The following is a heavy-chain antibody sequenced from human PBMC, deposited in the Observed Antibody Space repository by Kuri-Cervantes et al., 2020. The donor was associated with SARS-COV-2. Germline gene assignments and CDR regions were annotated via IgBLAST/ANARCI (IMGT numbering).Heavy chain of an antibody. CDR1: GGSISSSSYY. D-gene: IGHD5-24*01. Sequence: ESLKISCTVSGGSISSSSYYWGWIRQPPGKGLEWIGSIYYSGSTYYNPSLKSRVTISVDTSKNQFSLKLSSVTAADTAVYYCVRPKSNSRYGIGAFDIWGQGT. V-gene: IGHV4-39*01. J-gene: IGHJ3*02. CDR3: VRPKSNSRYGIGAFDI. CDR2: IYYSGST.